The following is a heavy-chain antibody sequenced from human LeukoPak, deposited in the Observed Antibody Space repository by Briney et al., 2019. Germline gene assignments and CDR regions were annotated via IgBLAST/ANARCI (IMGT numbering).Heavy chain of an antibody. CDR2: IWYDGSNK. V-gene: IGHV3-33*06. CDR1: GFTFSSYS. Sequence: SGGSLRLSCAASGFTFSSYSMNWVRQAPGKGLEWVAVIWYDGSNKYYADSVKGRFTISRDNSKNTLYLQMNSLRAEDTAVYYCAKVPDYWGQGTLVTVSS. CDR3: AKVPDY. J-gene: IGHJ4*02.